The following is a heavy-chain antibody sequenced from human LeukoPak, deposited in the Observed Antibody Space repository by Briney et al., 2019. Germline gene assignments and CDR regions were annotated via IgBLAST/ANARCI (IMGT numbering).Heavy chain of an antibody. D-gene: IGHD4-17*01. Sequence: GGSLRLSCAASGFTFSSYGMHWVRQAPGKGLEWVSYISSSSSTIYYADSVKGRFTISRDNAKNSLYLQMNSLRAEDTAVYYCARDLGGYGDYGTNFDYWGQGTLVTVSS. CDR2: ISSSSSTI. V-gene: IGHV3-48*01. J-gene: IGHJ4*02. CDR1: GFTFSSYG. CDR3: ARDLGGYGDYGTNFDY.